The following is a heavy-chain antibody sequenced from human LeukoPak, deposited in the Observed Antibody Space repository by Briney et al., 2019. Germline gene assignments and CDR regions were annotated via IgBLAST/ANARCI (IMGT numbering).Heavy chain of an antibody. D-gene: IGHD2-2*01. V-gene: IGHV3-7*01. CDR2: IKQDGSEK. CDR1: GFTFSSYW. Sequence: PGGSLRLSCAASGFTFSSYWMSWVRQARGKGLEWVANIKQDGSEKYYVDPVKGRFTISRDNAKNSLYLQMNSLRAEDTAVYYCASPDCSSTSCSQGYFDYWGQGTLVTVSS. CDR3: ASPDCSSTSCSQGYFDY. J-gene: IGHJ4*02.